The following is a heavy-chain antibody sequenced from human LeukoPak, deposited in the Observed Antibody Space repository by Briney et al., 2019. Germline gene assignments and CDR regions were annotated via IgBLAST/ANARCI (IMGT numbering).Heavy chain of an antibody. J-gene: IGHJ4*02. CDR3: ARAQSDSSGYYYVGDY. CDR1: GFTLSDYY. D-gene: IGHD3-22*01. V-gene: IGHV3-72*01. Sequence: PWGSLRLSCAASGFTLSDYYMDWVRQAPGQGLEWVARTRKKAKGYTTEYAASVKGRCTISRDDSKNSVDLQMNSLITEDTAVHYCARAQSDSSGYYYVGDYWGQGTLVTVSS. CDR2: TRKKAKGYTT.